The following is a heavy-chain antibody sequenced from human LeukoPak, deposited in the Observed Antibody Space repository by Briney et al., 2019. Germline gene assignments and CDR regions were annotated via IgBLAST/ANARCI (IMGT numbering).Heavy chain of an antibody. Sequence: SETLSLTCTVSGVSISGDNWSWIRQPPGKGLEWIGYIYYSGNANYNPSLKSRLTTAVNTSHNRFSLKHISVTAADHAVYYFATSSTGELLSVWGQGTPVTVSS. CDR2: IYYSGNA. CDR3: ATSSTGELLSV. V-gene: IGHV4-59*08. J-gene: IGHJ4*02. D-gene: IGHD7-27*01. CDR1: GVSISGDN.